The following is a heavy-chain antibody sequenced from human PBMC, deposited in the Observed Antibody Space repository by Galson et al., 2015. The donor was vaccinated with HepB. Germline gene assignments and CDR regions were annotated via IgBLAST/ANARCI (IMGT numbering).Heavy chain of an antibody. D-gene: IGHD3-22*01. CDR3: ARERSPNYDSSGRTHDY. V-gene: IGHV6-1*01. CDR1: GDSVSSNSAA. J-gene: IGHJ4*02. Sequence: CAISGDSVSSNSAAWNWIRQSPSRGLEWLGRTHYRSKWYNDYAVSVKSRITINPDTSKNQFSLQLNSVTPEDTAVYYCARERSPNYDSSGRTHDYWGQGTLVTVSS. CDR2: THYRSKWYN.